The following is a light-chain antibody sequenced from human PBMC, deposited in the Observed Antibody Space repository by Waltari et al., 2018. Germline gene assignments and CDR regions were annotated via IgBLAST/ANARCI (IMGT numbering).Light chain of an antibody. CDR3: MQGLRTPYT. V-gene: IGKV2-28*01. J-gene: IGKJ2*01. CDR2: AGS. Sequence: DIVLTQSPLPLPVTPGEPASISRRPSQSLLYSAGYSYLEWYLQKPGQSPQLLIYAGSSRASGVPDRFSGSVSGTDFTLRISRVEADDVGVYYCMQGLRTPYTFGQGTKLEIK. CDR1: QSLLYSAGYSY.